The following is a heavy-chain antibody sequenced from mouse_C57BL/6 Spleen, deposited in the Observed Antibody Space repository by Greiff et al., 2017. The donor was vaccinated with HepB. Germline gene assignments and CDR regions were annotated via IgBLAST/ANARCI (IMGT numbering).Heavy chain of an antibody. D-gene: IGHD2-4*01. J-gene: IGHJ3*01. CDR3: ASQRDYDYAWFAY. CDR2: IYPGSGST. Sequence: QVQLQQPGAELVKPGASVKMSCKASGYTFTSYWITWVKQRPGQGLEWIGDIYPGSGSTNYNEKFKSMATLTVDTSSSTAYMQLSSLTSEDSAVYYCASQRDYDYAWFAYWGQGTLVTVSA. CDR1: GYTFTSYW. V-gene: IGHV1-55*01.